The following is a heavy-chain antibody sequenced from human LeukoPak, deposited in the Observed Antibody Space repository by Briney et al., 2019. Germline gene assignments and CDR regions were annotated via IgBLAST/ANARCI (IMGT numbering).Heavy chain of an antibody. D-gene: IGHD5-24*01. CDR2: IYYSGST. CDR1: VGSISSYY. J-gene: IGHJ4*02. V-gene: IGHV4-59*08. CDR3: ARRARWAQDFDY. Sequence: SETLSLTCTVSVGSISSYYWSWIRQPPGKGLEWIAYIYYSGSTNYNPSLKSRVTISVDTSKNQFSLRLSSVTAADTAVYYCARRARWAQDFDYWGQGTLVTVSS.